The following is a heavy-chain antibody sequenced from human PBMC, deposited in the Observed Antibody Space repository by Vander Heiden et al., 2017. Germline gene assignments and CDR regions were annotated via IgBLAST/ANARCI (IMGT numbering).Heavy chain of an antibody. D-gene: IGHD1-7*01. CDR3: ARDHPGTDGCFDY. J-gene: IGHJ4*02. V-gene: IGHV1-2*02. CDR2: VDPKNGDT. CDR1: GFPFTGYY. Sequence: QVQLVQSGAEIGRPGASVKVSCETSGFPFTGYYIHWVRQAPGQGPEWMGWVDPKNGDTRFAQKFQGRLSMTGDTSINTAYMELRRLTSDDSGVYYCARDHPGTDGCFDYWGQGTLVTVSS.